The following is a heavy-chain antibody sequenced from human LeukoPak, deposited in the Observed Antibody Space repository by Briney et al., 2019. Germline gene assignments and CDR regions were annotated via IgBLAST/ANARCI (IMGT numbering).Heavy chain of an antibody. CDR2: INHSGST. CDR1: GGSFSGYY. D-gene: IGHD1-26*01. J-gene: IGHJ4*02. Sequence: PSETLSLTCAVYGGSFSGYYWSWIRQPPGKGLEWIGEINHSGSTNYNPCLKSRVTISVDTSKNQFSLKLSSVTAADTAVYYCARSGDGHYFDYWGQGTLVTVSS. CDR3: ARSGDGHYFDY. V-gene: IGHV4-34*01.